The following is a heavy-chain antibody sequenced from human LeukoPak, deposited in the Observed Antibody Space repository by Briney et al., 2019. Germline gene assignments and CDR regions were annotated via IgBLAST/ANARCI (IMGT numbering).Heavy chain of an antibody. CDR1: GFTFSDYY. CDR2: ISSSGSTI. CDR3: ARETSEYGDYDAGFDY. J-gene: IGHJ4*02. Sequence: GGSLRLSCAASGFTFSDYYMSWIRQAPGKGLEWVSYISSSGSTIYYADSVKGRFTISRDNAKNSLYLQMNSLRAEDTAVYYCARETSEYGDYDAGFDYWGQGTLVTVSS. V-gene: IGHV3-11*01. D-gene: IGHD4-17*01.